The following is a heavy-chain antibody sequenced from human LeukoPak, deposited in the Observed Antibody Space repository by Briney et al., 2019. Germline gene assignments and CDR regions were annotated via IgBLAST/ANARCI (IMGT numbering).Heavy chain of an antibody. CDR1: GVSISSSSYY. CDR3: ARQNVLLWFGEG. Sequence: PSETLSLTCTVSGVSISSSSYYWGWLRQPPGQGLVWIGSIYYSGSTYYNPSLKSRVTISVDTSKTHFSLKVSSVTAEDTAVYYCARQNVLLWFGEGWRQGTLVSVSS. D-gene: IGHD3-10*01. CDR2: IYYSGST. J-gene: IGHJ4*02. V-gene: IGHV4-39*01.